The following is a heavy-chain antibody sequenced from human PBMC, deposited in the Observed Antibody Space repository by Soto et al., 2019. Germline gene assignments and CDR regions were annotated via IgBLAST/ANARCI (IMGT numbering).Heavy chain of an antibody. Sequence: QVQLVQSGAEVMEPGASVKVSCKASGYTFTSYYMHWLRQAPGQGLEWVGFFNPASTGATHAQKFQGRVTMTKDTSASTAYLELSSLSAEDTAIYYCARETGYGGCYTFSMDVWGQGTTVTVSS. CDR1: GYTFTSYY. CDR2: FNPASTGA. D-gene: IGHD1-26*01. V-gene: IGHV1-46*01. J-gene: IGHJ6*02. CDR3: ARETGYGGCYTFSMDV.